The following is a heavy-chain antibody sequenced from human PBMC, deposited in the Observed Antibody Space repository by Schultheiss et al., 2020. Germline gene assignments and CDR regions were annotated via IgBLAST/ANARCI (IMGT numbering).Heavy chain of an antibody. CDR2: INHSGST. V-gene: IGHV4-34*01. D-gene: IGHD2-2*03. CDR3: ARSPRALDIVVVPAADYYGMDV. Sequence: SETLSLTCAVYGGSFSGYYWSWIRQPPGKGLEWIGEINHSGSTNYNPSLKSRVTISVDTSKNQFSLKLSSVTAADTAVYYCARSPRALDIVVVPAADYYGMDVWGQGTTVTVSS. CDR1: GGSFSGYY. J-gene: IGHJ6*02.